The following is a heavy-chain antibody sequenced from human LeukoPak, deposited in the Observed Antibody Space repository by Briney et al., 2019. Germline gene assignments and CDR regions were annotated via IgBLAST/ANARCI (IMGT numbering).Heavy chain of an antibody. CDR3: AKRCSGSSCPHYYFDY. J-gene: IGHJ4*02. Sequence: GGSLRLSCAASGVTFSSYSMSWVRQAPGKGLEWVAGISCSGGSTHYADSVKGRFTISRDNSKSTLYLQMNSLRAEDAAVYYCAKRCSGSSCPHYYFDYWGQGTLVTVSS. D-gene: IGHD2-15*01. CDR1: GVTFSSYS. CDR2: ISCSGGST. V-gene: IGHV3-23*01.